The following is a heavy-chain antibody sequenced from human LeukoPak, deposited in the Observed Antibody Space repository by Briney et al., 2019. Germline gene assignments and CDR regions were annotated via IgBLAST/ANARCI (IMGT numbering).Heavy chain of an antibody. CDR1: GGSFSGYY. Sequence: SETLSLTCAVYGGSFSGYYWSWIRQPPGKGLDWIGEINHSGSTNYNPSLKSRVTISVDTSKNQFSLKLSSVTAADTAVYYCARGVPMVYWGQGTLVTVSS. J-gene: IGHJ4*02. V-gene: IGHV4-34*01. CDR2: INHSGST. D-gene: IGHD2-2*01. CDR3: ARGVPMVY.